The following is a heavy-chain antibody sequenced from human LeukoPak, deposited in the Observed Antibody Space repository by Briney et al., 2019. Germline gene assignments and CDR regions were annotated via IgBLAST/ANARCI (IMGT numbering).Heavy chain of an antibody. D-gene: IGHD5-18*01. CDR2: IDIDGSST. CDR1: GFTFRTSW. Sequence: GGSLRLSCAASGFTFRTSWVHWVRQVPGKGPVWVSRIDIDGSSTIYADSVMGRFTISRDNAKNTLYLQMNSLRAEDTAVYYCARDRGGYGPTTTDYWGQGTLVTVSS. V-gene: IGHV3-74*01. J-gene: IGHJ4*02. CDR3: ARDRGGYGPTTTDY.